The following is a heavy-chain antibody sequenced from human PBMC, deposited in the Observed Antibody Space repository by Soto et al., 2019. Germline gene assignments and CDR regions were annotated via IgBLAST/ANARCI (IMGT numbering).Heavy chain of an antibody. CDR1: GGTLGCYA. Sequence: QVQLVQSGAEVKKPGSSVKVSCKASGGTLGCYAISWVHRAPGQGVGWMGGIIPIFGTANYAQKFQGRVTITADESTSTAYMELSSLRSEDTAVYYCARGQGYQLLFYYGMDVWGQGTTVTVSS. V-gene: IGHV1-69*12. CDR3: ARGQGYQLLFYYGMDV. CDR2: IIPIFGTA. J-gene: IGHJ6*02. D-gene: IGHD2-2*01.